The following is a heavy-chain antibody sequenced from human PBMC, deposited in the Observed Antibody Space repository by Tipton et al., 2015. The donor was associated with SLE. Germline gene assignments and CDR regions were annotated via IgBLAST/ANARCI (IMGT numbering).Heavy chain of an antibody. CDR3: ARDRRGWYFDL. J-gene: IGHJ2*01. V-gene: IGHV4-61*02. Sequence: TLSLTCTVSGGSISSGSYYWSWIRQPAGKGLEWIGRIYTSGSTNYNPSLKSRVTISVDTSKNQFSLKLSSVTAADTAVHYCARDRRGWYFDLWGRGTLVTVSS. CDR1: GGSISSGSYY. CDR2: IYTSGST. D-gene: IGHD3-10*01.